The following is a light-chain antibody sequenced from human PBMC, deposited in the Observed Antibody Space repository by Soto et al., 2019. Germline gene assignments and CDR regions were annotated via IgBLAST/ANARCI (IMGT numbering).Light chain of an antibody. V-gene: IGLV2-14*01. CDR1: SSDVGGYNY. Sequence: QSVLIQPASVSGSPGQSITISCTGTSSDVGGYNYVSWYRQHPGKAPKLMIYEVSNRPSGVSSRFSGSKSGNTASLTISGLQPEDEADYYCSSYTSSSTPGVVFGGGTKVTVL. J-gene: IGLJ2*01. CDR3: SSYTSSSTPGVV. CDR2: EVS.